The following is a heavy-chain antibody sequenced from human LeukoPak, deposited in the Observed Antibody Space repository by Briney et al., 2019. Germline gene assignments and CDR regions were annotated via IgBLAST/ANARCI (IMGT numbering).Heavy chain of an antibody. J-gene: IGHJ4*02. CDR2: FDPEDGQT. Sequence: ASVKVSCKVSGYTLTELSMHWVRQAPGKGLEWMGGFDPEDGQTIYAQKFQGGVTMTEDTSTDTAYMNLSSLRSEDTAVYYCAAIVVVPTTTRGDYFDYWGQGTLVAVSS. CDR1: GYTLTELS. CDR3: AAIVVVPTTTRGDYFDY. V-gene: IGHV1-24*01. D-gene: IGHD2-2*01.